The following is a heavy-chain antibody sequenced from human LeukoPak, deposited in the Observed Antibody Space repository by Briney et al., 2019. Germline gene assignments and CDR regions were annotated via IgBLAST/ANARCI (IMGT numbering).Heavy chain of an antibody. J-gene: IGHJ4*02. D-gene: IGHD3-3*01. Sequence: YCSGRTNYNPSLKSRVTISVDTSKNQFSLNLSSVTAADPAVYYCAPVITCKGFWSSQPRGPIHDSWGQGALVIVSS. CDR2: YCSGRT. V-gene: IGHV4-59*01. CDR3: APVITCKGFWSSQPRGPIHDS.